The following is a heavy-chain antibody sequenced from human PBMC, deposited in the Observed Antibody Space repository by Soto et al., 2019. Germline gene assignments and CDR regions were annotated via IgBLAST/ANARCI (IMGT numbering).Heavy chain of an antibody. D-gene: IGHD3-10*01. J-gene: IGHJ6*02. Sequence: LSLSCAASGVTFNKFAMTWFRQAPGKGLEWVSGISGSGGIKYYADSVKGRFTISRDNSKKTMYLKMNSLRTEDTAVYYCARSITMVRGVIRYYFYYGMHXWGQVTTVTVS. CDR2: ISGSGGIK. CDR3: ARSITMVRGVIRYYFYYGMHX. CDR1: GVTFNKFA. V-gene: IGHV3-23*01.